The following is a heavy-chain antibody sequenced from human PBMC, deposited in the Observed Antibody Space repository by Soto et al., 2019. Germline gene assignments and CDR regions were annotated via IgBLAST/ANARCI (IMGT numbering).Heavy chain of an antibody. V-gene: IGHV1-69*13. CDR2: IIPRFGTT. Sequence: SVKVSSKTSGHSFSKYTVNWVRQAPRQGLEWLGGIIPRFGTTNYAPTLQDRVTITADESMNTVYMELCSLRSEDTALYYCARGRGLSNSGRSQLDPWGQGTLVTVSS. D-gene: IGHD3-10*01. CDR3: ARGRGLSNSGRSQLDP. CDR1: GHSFSKYT. J-gene: IGHJ5*02.